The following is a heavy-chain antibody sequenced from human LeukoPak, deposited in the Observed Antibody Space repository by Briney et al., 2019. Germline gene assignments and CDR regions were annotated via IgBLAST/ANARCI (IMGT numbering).Heavy chain of an antibody. CDR1: GFTFSSYA. CDR2: ISVDGSKD. D-gene: IGHD3-10*01. CDR3: ARGGSGSYYYFDY. J-gene: IGHJ4*02. V-gene: IGHV3-30-3*01. Sequence: GRSLRLSCAASGFTFSSYAMHWVRQAPGKGLEGVAVISVDGSKDYSADSVKGRFTISTDNSTNKLYLQMNSLRAADTAVYYCARGGSGSYYYFDYWGQGTLVTVSS.